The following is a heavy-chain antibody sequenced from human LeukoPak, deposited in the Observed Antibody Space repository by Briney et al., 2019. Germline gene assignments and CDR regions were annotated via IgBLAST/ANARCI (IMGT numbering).Heavy chain of an antibody. Sequence: PGESLRLSCAASGFTVSTNYMSWVRQAPGKGLEWISYISSSGSAIYYADSVKGRFTISRDNAKNSLSLQMSSLRGEDTAVYYCARGGVKAAYWGQGTLVTVSS. CDR3: ARGGVKAAY. J-gene: IGHJ4*02. D-gene: IGHD3-16*01. V-gene: IGHV3-11*04. CDR1: GFTVSTNY. CDR2: ISSSGSAI.